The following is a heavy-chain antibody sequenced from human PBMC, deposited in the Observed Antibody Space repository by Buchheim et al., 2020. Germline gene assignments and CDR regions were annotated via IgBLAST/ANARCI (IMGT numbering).Heavy chain of an antibody. CDR2: IYHSGST. Sequence: QLQLQESGSGLAKPSQTLSLTCAVSGGSISSGGYSWSWIRQPPGKGLEWIGYIYHSGSTYYNPSLKSRVTISVDRSKNQFSLKLSSVTAADTAVYYCARGFVTATHNWFDPWGQGTL. J-gene: IGHJ5*02. CDR3: ARGFVTATHNWFDP. CDR1: GGSISSGGYS. D-gene: IGHD2-21*02. V-gene: IGHV4-30-2*01.